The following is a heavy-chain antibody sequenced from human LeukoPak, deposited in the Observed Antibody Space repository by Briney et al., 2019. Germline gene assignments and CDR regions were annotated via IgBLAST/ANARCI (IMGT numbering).Heavy chain of an antibody. V-gene: IGHV7-4-1*02. CDR2: INTNTGNP. Sequence: AASVKVSCKASGYTFTTYAMNWVRQAPGQGLEWMGWINTNTGNPTYAQGFTGRFVFSLDTSVSTAYLQISSLKAEDTAVYYCARDETDLRVRYWGQGTLVTVSS. J-gene: IGHJ4*02. D-gene: IGHD3-10*02. CDR3: ARDETDLRVRY. CDR1: GYTFTTYA.